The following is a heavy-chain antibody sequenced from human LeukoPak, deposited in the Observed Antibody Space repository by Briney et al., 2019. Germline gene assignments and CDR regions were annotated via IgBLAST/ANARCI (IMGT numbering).Heavy chain of an antibody. Sequence: GGSLRLSCAASVFTLSSHAMHWVRQARCKGQEWVAVISHDGSTKYYGDSVKGRFTISRDNSKNTLHLQMNSLRAEDTAVYYCARDLTGSYIFDIWGQGTLVTVSS. CDR1: VFTLSSHA. D-gene: IGHD1-26*01. CDR3: ARDLTGSYIFDI. CDR2: ISHDGSTK. V-gene: IGHV3-30-3*01. J-gene: IGHJ3*02.